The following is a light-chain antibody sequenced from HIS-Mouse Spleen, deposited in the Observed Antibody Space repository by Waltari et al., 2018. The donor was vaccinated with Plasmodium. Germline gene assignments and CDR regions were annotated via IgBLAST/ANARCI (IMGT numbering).Light chain of an antibody. J-gene: IGLJ3*02. CDR2: SNN. CDR3: AAWDDSLNGV. V-gene: IGLV1-44*01. CDR1: SSKIGSNT. Sequence: QSVLTQPPSASGTPGTRVTISCSGSSSKIGSNTVNWYQQLPGTAPKLLIYSNNQRPSGVPDRFSGSKSGTSASLAISGLQSEDEADYYCAAWDDSLNGVFGGGTKLTVL.